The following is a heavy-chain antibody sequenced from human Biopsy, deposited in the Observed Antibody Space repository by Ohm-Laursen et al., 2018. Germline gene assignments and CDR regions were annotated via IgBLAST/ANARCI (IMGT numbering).Heavy chain of an antibody. D-gene: IGHD3-10*01. Sequence: SSVKVSCKASGGTFSSYVISWVRQAPGQGLEWMGRIIPTFDTPTYAPDFQGRVTLTADKSTGTAHLDLSRLRSEDTAIYYCAGGAAKGNPYDHWGQGTLVTVSS. V-gene: IGHV1-69*06. CDR3: AGGAAKGNPYDH. CDR1: GGTFSSYV. CDR2: IIPTFDTP. J-gene: IGHJ5*02.